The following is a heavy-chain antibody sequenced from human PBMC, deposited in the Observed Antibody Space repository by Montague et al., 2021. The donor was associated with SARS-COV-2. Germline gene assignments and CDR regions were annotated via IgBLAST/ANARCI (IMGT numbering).Heavy chain of an antibody. D-gene: IGHD1-7*01. V-gene: IGHV3-30*04. J-gene: IGHJ3*02. CDR1: GFTFSSYA. Sequence: SLRLSCAASGFTFSSYAMHWVRQAPGKGLEWVAVISYDGSNKYYVDSVKGRFTISRDNSKNMLYLQMNSLRAEDTAVYYCATELELSAFDIWGQGTMVTVSS. CDR2: ISYDGSNK. CDR3: ATELELSAFDI.